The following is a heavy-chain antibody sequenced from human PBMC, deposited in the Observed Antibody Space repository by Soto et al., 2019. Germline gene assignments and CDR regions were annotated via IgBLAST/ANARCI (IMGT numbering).Heavy chain of an antibody. Sequence: GGSLRLSCAASGFTFSKYGMSWGRQAPGKGLEWVSTISGSGGSTYYADSVKGRFTISRDNSKNTLYLQMNSLRAEDTAVYYCAKDLDTMFSYYYGMDVWGQGTTVTVSS. V-gene: IGHV3-23*01. J-gene: IGHJ6*02. D-gene: IGHD3-9*01. CDR2: ISGSGGST. CDR1: GFTFSKYG. CDR3: AKDLDTMFSYYYGMDV.